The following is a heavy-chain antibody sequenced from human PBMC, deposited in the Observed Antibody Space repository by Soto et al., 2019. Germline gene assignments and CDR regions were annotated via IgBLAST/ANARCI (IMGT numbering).Heavy chain of an antibody. CDR1: GYSFTSYA. Sequence: QVQLMQSGAEVKKPGASVKVSCKASGYSFTSYAISWVRQAPGQGLEWMGWISAYNGNTNYAQKLQGRVTMTTDTXXXXXXXXXXXXXXXXXXXXXXXXXXXXXXXYWYYDLWGRGTLVTVSS. V-gene: IGHV1-18*01. CDR3: XXXXXXXXXYWYYDL. CDR2: ISAYNGNT. J-gene: IGHJ2*01.